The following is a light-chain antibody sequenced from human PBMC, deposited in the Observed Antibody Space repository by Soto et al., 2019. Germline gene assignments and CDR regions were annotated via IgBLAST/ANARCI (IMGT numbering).Light chain of an antibody. V-gene: IGKV1-5*03. Sequence: DIQMTQSPSTLSAFIADRVTITCRASQSISNWLAWYQQKPGKAPKLLIYKASYTESGVPSWFSGSGSGTEFTLTISRVLPDDFATYYCQPYSDNSNTFGQGTKLDLK. CDR3: QPYSDNSNT. CDR2: KAS. J-gene: IGKJ2*01. CDR1: QSISNW.